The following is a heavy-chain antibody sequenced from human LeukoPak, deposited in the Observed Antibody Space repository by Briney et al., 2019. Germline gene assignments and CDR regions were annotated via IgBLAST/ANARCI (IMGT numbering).Heavy chain of an antibody. Sequence: GGSLRLSCAASGFTVSSNYMNRVRQAPGKGLEWVSVIYGGGNIYYADSVKGRFTISRDNSKNTLYLQMNSLRAEDTAVYYCARGAGYNYPYYFDYWGQGTLVTVSS. CDR3: ARGAGYNYPYYFDY. D-gene: IGHD5-24*01. CDR2: IYGGGNI. V-gene: IGHV3-53*01. CDR1: GFTVSSNY. J-gene: IGHJ4*02.